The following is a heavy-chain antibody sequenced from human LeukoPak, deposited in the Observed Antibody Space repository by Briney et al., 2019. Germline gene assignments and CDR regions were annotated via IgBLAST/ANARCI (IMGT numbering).Heavy chain of an antibody. CDR1: GGTFSSYA. V-gene: IGHV1-69*06. J-gene: IGHJ6*03. Sequence: ASVKVSCKASGGTFSSYAISWVRQAPGQGLEWMGGIIPIFGTTNYAQKFQGRVTITADKSTSTAYMELSSLRSEDTAVYYCARVNYPYYMDVWGKGTTVTVSS. D-gene: IGHD1-7*01. CDR3: ARVNYPYYMDV. CDR2: IIPIFGTT.